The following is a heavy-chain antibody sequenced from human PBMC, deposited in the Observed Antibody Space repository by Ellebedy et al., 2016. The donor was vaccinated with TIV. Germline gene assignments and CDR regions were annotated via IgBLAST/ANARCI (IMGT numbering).Heavy chain of an antibody. CDR3: ARDRREQLVSYNWFDP. J-gene: IGHJ5*02. V-gene: IGHV1-2*02. D-gene: IGHD6-6*01. Sequence: ASVKVSXKASGYTFTGYYMHWVRQAPGQGLEWMGWINPNSGGTNYAQKFQGRVTMTRDTSISTAYMELSRLRSDDTAVYYCARDRREQLVSYNWFDPWGQGTLVTVSS. CDR2: INPNSGGT. CDR1: GYTFTGYY.